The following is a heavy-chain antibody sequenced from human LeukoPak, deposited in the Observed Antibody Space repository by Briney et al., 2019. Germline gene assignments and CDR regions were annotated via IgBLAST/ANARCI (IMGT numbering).Heavy chain of an antibody. CDR1: GFSLSTSGVG. D-gene: IGHD3-9*01. J-gene: IGHJ4*02. V-gene: IGHV2-5*02. CDR3: AHRQRGGVRYFDWASRPRWFFDY. Sequence: ESGPTLVKPTQTLTLTCTFSGFSLSTSGVGVGWIRQPPGKALEWLALIYWDDDKRYSPSLKSRLTITKDTSKNQVVLTMTNIDPVDTATYYCAHRQRGGVRYFDWASRPRWFFDYWGQGTLVTVSS. CDR2: IYWDDDK.